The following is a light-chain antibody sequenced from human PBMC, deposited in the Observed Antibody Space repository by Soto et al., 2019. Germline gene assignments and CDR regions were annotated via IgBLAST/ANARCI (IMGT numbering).Light chain of an antibody. V-gene: IGKV1-5*03. CDR1: QSISSW. CDR2: KAS. J-gene: IGKJ3*01. CDR3: QQAFS. Sequence: DIQMTQSPSTLSASVGDRVTITCLAIQSISSWLAWYQQKPGKAPKRLMYKASTLESGVPSRFSGSGSGTEFTLSFSSLQPDDFASYCCQQAFSFGPGTNVDIK.